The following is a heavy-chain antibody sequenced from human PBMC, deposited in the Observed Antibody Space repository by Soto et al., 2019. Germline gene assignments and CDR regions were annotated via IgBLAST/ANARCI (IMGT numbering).Heavy chain of an antibody. J-gene: IGHJ4*02. CDR2: ITASGDST. Sequence: GGSLRLSCAASGFSFSGYAMSWVRQAPGKGLEWVSSITASGDSTYYADSVKGRFTICRDKSKNILYLQLNILRVDDTALYYCVEPGAYWTRWGQGTLVTVSS. V-gene: IGHV3-23*01. CDR3: VEPGAYWTR. CDR1: GFSFSGYA. D-gene: IGHD1-1*01.